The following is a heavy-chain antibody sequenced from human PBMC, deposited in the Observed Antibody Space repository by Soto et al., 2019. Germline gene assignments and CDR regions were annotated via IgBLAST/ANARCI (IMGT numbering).Heavy chain of an antibody. Sequence: PSETLSLTCTVSGGSISSGGYYWSWIRQHPGKGLEWIGYIYYSGSTYYNPSLKSRVTISVDTSKNQFSLKLSSVTAADTAVYYCARGLDFYGSGSPDLNVYWGQGTLLTVSS. CDR2: IYYSGST. V-gene: IGHV4-31*03. J-gene: IGHJ4*02. D-gene: IGHD3-10*01. CDR1: GGSISSGGYY. CDR3: ARGLDFYGSGSPDLNVY.